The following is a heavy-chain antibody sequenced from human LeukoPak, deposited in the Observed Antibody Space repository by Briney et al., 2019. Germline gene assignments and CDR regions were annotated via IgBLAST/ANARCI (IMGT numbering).Heavy chain of an antibody. J-gene: IGHJ6*02. CDR3: AASMVRGVTNSYYYYYYGMDV. CDR1: GGSISSYY. CDR2: IYHSGST. V-gene: IGHV4-59*08. D-gene: IGHD3-10*01. Sequence: PSETLSLTCTVSGGSISSYYWSWIRQPPGKGLEWIGYIYHSGSTNYNPSLKSRVTISVDTSKNQFSLKLSSVTAADTAVYYCAASMVRGVTNSYYYYYYGMDVWGQGTTVTVSS.